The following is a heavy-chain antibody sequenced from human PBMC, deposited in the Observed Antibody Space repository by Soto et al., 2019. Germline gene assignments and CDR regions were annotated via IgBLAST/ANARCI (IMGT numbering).Heavy chain of an antibody. CDR3: SHSFSGWHPWWLDP. CDR2: IYWNDDK. J-gene: IGHJ5*02. CDR1: GFSLSTSGVG. Sequence: SGPTLVHPTQTLTLTCTFSGFSLSTSGVGVGWIRQPPGKALEWLALIYWNDDKRYSPSLKSRLTITKDTSKNQVVLTMANMDPVDTATYYCSHSFSGWHPWWLDPWGQGTLVTV. V-gene: IGHV2-5*01. D-gene: IGHD6-19*01.